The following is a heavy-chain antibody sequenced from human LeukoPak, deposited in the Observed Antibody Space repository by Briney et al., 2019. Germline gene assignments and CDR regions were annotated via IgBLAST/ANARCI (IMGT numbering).Heavy chain of an antibody. D-gene: IGHD6-13*01. CDR2: IYYSGST. CDR3: ARDLTAEGAFDY. Sequence: SETLSLTCAVYGGSFSGYYWSWIRQPPGKGLEWIGYIYYSGSTNYNPSLKSRVTISVDTSKNQFSLKLSSVTAADTAVYYCARDLTAEGAFDYWGQGTLVTVSS. J-gene: IGHJ4*02. CDR1: GGSFSGYY. V-gene: IGHV4-59*01.